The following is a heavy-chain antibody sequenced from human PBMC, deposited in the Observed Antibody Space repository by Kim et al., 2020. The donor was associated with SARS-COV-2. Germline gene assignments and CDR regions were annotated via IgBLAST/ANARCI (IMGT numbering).Heavy chain of an antibody. D-gene: IGHD3-22*01. CDR3: TRPTFYYHSSGYYFFDS. Sequence: VHGRFTISRDDSKNTAYLQMNSLKTEDTAVYYCTRPTFYYHSSGYYFFDSWGPGTLVTVSS. V-gene: IGHV3-73*01. J-gene: IGHJ4*02.